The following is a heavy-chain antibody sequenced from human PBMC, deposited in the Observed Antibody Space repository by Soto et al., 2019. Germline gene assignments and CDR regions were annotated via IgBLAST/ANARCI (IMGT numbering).Heavy chain of an antibody. Sequence: QVQLQESGPGLVRPSETLSLTCTVSSDSISSYYWIWIRQSPGKGLEWIGYTAYSGNTNSNPSLKSRVTISGDTSKNQFSLRLSSVTAADTAVYYCARAVGDPLYYLDYWGQGTLVTVSS. CDR1: SDSISSYY. J-gene: IGHJ4*02. CDR3: ARAVGDPLYYLDY. D-gene: IGHD6-19*01. CDR2: TAYSGNT. V-gene: IGHV4-59*08.